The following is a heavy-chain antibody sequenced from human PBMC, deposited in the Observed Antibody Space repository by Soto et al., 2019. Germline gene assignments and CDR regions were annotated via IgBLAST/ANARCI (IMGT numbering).Heavy chain of an antibody. CDR1: GYIFTSYY. CDR2: ISAYNGNT. CDR3: AKISSGWYGYYYYGMDV. Sequence: ASVKVSCKASGYIFTSYYIHLVRQAPGQGLEWMGWISAYNGNTNYAQKLQGRVTMTTDTSTSTAYMELRSLRSDDTAVYYCAKISSGWYGYYYYGMDVWGQGTTVTVSS. D-gene: IGHD6-19*01. V-gene: IGHV1-18*04. J-gene: IGHJ6*02.